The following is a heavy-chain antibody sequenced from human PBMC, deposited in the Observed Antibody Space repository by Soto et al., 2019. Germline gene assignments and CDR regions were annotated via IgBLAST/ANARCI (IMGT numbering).Heavy chain of an antibody. CDR2: ITHDGINK. CDR1: GFSFSSYA. V-gene: IGHV3-30-3*01. Sequence: QVRLVESGGGVAQPGRSLRLSCTASGFSFSSYAMYWFRQPPGKGLEWVAVITHDGINKHYADSVKGRVTVSRDNSNHSLDLQLNSLRGEDTAMYYCARDMCSSDYFVKWFEPWGQGTLVTVSS. J-gene: IGHJ5*02. CDR3: ARDMCSSDYFVKWFEP. D-gene: IGHD4-17*01.